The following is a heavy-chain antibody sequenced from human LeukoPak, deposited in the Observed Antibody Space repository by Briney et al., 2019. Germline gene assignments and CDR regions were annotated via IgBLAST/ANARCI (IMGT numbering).Heavy chain of an antibody. CDR2: INPTSSST. V-gene: IGHV1-46*01. D-gene: IGHD2-21*01. J-gene: IGHJ6*03. Sequence: ASVKVSCKASGYTFTTYYLHWMRQAPGQGLEWMGEINPTSSSTTYAQKFQGRVTMTRGTSTSTVYMELSSLRSEDTAVYYCARRSIDYYYYYMDVWGKGTTVTISS. CDR3: ARRSIDYYYYYMDV. CDR1: GYTFTTYY.